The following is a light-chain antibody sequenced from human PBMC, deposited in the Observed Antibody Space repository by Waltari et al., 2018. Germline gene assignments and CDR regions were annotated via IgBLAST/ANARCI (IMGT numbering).Light chain of an antibody. J-gene: IGLJ2*01. CDR2: EVR. Sequence: QSALTQPASVSGSPGQSITISCTGTSSDVGGYNFVSWYQQHPGTPPKLMVYEVRHRPSGVSNRFSGSQSGNTASLTISGLQAEDEADYYCNSYTSSSTVIFGGGTKLTVL. V-gene: IGLV2-14*01. CDR3: NSYTSSSTVI. CDR1: SSDVGGYNF.